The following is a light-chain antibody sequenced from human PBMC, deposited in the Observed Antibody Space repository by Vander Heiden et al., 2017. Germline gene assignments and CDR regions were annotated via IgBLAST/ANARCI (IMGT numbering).Light chain of an antibody. J-gene: IGLJ2*01. CDR2: DNK. CDR1: SPNIGKKY. V-gene: IGLV1-51*01. Sequence: QSVLTHPPSVSAPPGQKVTLSCSGRSPNIGKKYVSWYQQLPGTAPKLLIYDNKKRPSGIPDRFSGSKSGTSATLGITGLQTGDEADYYCGTWDSSLSAVVFGGGTKLTVL. CDR3: GTWDSSLSAVV.